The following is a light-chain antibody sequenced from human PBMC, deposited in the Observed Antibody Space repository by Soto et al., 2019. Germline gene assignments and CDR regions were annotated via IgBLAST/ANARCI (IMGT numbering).Light chain of an antibody. CDR1: SSDIGAYNF. CDR3: TSWTTSTTMI. V-gene: IGLV2-14*03. CDR2: DVN. J-gene: IGLJ7*01. Sequence: QSALTQPASVSGSPGQSITISCTGTSSDIGAYNFVSWYQQHPGKAPKLMLYDVNIRPSGVSNRFSGSKSGNTASLTISGLQAEDEDDYYCTSWTTSTTMIFGGGTQLTVL.